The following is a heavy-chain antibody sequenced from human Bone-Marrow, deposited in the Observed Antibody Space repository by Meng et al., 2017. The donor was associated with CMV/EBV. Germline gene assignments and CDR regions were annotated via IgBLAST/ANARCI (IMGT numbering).Heavy chain of an antibody. CDR2: INSDGSIT. D-gene: IGHD5-12*01. J-gene: IGHJ4*02. CDR1: GFTLSNYA. CDR3: ASSRYSASRMDK. Sequence: CGASGFTLSNYAMSWVRQAPGKGLVWVSRINSDGSITTYADSVKGRFTISRDNAKNTLYLQMNSLRAEDTAVYYCASSRYSASRMDKWGQGTLVTVSS. V-gene: IGHV3-74*01.